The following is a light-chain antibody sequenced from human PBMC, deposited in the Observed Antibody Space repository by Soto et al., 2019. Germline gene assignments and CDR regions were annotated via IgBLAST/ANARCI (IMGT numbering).Light chain of an antibody. J-gene: IGKJ4*01. CDR3: QQRSNWLT. CDR2: DAS. CDR1: QSVSSY. Sequence: EIVLTQSPATLSLSPGERATLSCRASQSVSSYLAWYQQKPGQAPRLLIYDASNRATGIPARFSGSGSGTDFTLTISSLEPEDFAVYYCQQRSNWLTFGGGTKVVLK. V-gene: IGKV3-11*01.